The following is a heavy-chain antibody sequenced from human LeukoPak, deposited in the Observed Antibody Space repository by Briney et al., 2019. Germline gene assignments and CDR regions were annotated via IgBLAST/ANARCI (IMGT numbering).Heavy chain of an antibody. CDR3: ASVPLAAAGGY. Sequence: GGSLRLSCAASGFTFSSYWMSWVRQAPGKGLEWVVNIKQDGSEKYYVDSGKGRFTISRDNAKNSLYLQMNSLRAEDTAVYYCASVPLAAAGGYWGQGTLVTVSS. D-gene: IGHD6-13*01. J-gene: IGHJ4*02. CDR1: GFTFSSYW. V-gene: IGHV3-7*01. CDR2: IKQDGSEK.